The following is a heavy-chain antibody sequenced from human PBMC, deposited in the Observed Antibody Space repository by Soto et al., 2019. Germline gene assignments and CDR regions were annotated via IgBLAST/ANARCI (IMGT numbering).Heavy chain of an antibody. D-gene: IGHD1-26*01. CDR2: IIPIFGTA. CDR3: ARDIAPALGRGLDYYGMDV. CDR1: GCTFCSYA. J-gene: IGHJ6*02. Sequence: GASVKVSCKSSGCTFCSYAISWVRQTPGQGLEWMGGIIPIFGTANYAQKFQGRVTITADESTSTAYMELSSLRSEDTAVYYCARDIAPALGRGLDYYGMDVWGQGTTVTVSS. V-gene: IGHV1-69*13.